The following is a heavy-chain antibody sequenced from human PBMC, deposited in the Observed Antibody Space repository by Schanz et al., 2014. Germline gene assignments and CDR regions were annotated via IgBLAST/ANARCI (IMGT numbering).Heavy chain of an antibody. CDR2: IKHDGSEK. CDR1: GFTINPYW. J-gene: IGHJ3*02. V-gene: IGHV3-7*01. CDR3: AKPFRSSWYPDAFDI. D-gene: IGHD6-13*01. Sequence: EVLLVESGGGLVQPGGSLRLSCTASGFTINPYWMAWVRQPLRKGLEGVANIKHDGSEKHYVDSLTGRFTISRDNAKNSLYLQMISLRAEDTAVYYCAKPFRSSWYPDAFDIWGQGTMVTVSS.